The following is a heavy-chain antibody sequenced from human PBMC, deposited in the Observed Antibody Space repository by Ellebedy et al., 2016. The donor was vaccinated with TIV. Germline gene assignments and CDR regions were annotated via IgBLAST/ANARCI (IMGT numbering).Heavy chain of an antibody. V-gene: IGHV5-51*01. CDR3: ARQHCSSTSCYWFDP. D-gene: IGHD2-2*01. CDR1: GYSFTSYW. Sequence: GESLKISCKGSGYSFTSYWIGWVRQMPGKGLEWMGIIYPGDSDTRYSPSFQGQVTISADKSISTAYLQWSSLKASDTAMYYCARQHCSSTSCYWFDPWGQGTLVTVSS. J-gene: IGHJ5*02. CDR2: IYPGDSDT.